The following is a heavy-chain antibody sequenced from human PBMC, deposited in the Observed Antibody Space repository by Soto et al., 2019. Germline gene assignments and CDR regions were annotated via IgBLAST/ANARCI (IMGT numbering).Heavy chain of an antibody. CDR3: ARVPVDTYMIYWSDP. CDR1: GDSVNSGNYY. CDR2: IYYSGNT. D-gene: IGHD3-16*01. J-gene: IGHJ5*01. V-gene: IGHV4-61*01. Sequence: SETLSLTCSVSGDSVNSGNYYWTWIRQPPGKGLEWIGHIYYSGNTNYSPSLKSRITISLDTTNNQFSLNLNSVTAADTAVYYCARVPVDTYMIYWSDPWGQGTLVTVSS.